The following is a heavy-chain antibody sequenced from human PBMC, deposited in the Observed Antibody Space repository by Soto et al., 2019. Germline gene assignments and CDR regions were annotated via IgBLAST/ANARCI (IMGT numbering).Heavy chain of an antibody. CDR2: ISGSGGST. V-gene: IGHV3-23*01. CDR3: AKEPSGYSSGPLGFDP. Sequence: SGGSLRLSCAASGFTFSSYAMSWVRQAPGKGLEWVSAISGSGGSTYYADSVKGRFTISRDNSKNTLYLQMNSLRAEDTAVYYCAKEPSGYSSGPLGFDPWGQGTLVTVSS. J-gene: IGHJ5*02. CDR1: GFTFSSYA. D-gene: IGHD6-19*01.